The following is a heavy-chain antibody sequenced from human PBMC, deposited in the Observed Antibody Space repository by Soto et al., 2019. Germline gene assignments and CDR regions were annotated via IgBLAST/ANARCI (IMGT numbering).Heavy chain of an antibody. V-gene: IGHV4-34*01. CDR2: INHSRTT. CDR1: GGSFIGYY. D-gene: IGHD4-17*01. CDR3: ARGVFYGRHGYSGDG. Sequence: PPATLSPTRAVYGGSFIGYYWTGLRQPPGTGLEWLGEINHSRTTTYNPSLKSRVTISVDTSRDQISLRLSSVTAAETAVYWRARGVFYGRHGYSGDGWGLCALVT. J-gene: IGHJ1*01.